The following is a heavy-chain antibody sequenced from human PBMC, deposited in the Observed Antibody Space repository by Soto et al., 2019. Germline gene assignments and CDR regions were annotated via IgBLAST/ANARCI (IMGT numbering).Heavy chain of an antibody. D-gene: IGHD4-17*01. CDR3: ARGRTTVTRFQP. V-gene: IGHV4-4*02. Sequence: QVQLQESGPGLVKPSGTLSLICAVSGGSITSTNWWTWVRQTPGKGLEWLGEIYHSGSTNYNPSRKRRVTISVDKSKNQFALQLTSVPGADTAFYYCARGRTTVTRFQPWGQGTLVTVSS. J-gene: IGHJ1*01. CDR2: IYHSGST. CDR1: GGSITSTNW.